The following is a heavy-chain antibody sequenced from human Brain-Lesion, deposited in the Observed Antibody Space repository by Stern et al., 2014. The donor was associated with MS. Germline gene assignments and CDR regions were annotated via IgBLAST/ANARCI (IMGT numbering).Heavy chain of an antibody. J-gene: IGHJ5*01. V-gene: IGHV3-74*02. Sequence: VQLVQSGGGLVQPGGSLRLSCAASGFTFSNYWMHWVLQAPGKGLVWVSRVNNDGRRTSYADSVKGRFTMSRDNAKNTLYLQMNSLRVEDTAIYYCARGERWFDSWGQGTLVTVSS. CDR1: GFTFSNYW. CDR2: VNNDGRRT. CDR3: ARGERWFDS. D-gene: IGHD3-10*01.